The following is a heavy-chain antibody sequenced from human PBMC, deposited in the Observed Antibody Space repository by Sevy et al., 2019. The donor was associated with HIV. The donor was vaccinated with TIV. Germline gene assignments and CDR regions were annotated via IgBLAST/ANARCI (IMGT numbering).Heavy chain of an antibody. V-gene: IGHV1-2*02. CDR3: ARDHMYYYDTTAYYAGTDY. J-gene: IGHJ4*02. CDR1: GYTFMGYY. Sequence: ASVKVSCKTSGYTFMGYYMHWVRQAPGQGLEWMGWINPNGGGTNYAQKFQGRVTMTSDTSIGTAYMELSGLRSDDTAIYYCARDHMYYYDTTAYYAGTDYWGQGTLVTVSS. D-gene: IGHD3-22*01. CDR2: INPNGGGT.